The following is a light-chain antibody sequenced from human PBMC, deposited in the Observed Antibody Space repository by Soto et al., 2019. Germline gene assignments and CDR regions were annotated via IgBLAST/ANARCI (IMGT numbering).Light chain of an antibody. J-gene: IGKJ1*01. CDR1: QSVTNL. V-gene: IGKV1-5*03. CDR3: QQYERYST. Sequence: DIQMTQSPSTLSASVGDRVTITCRASQSVTNLLAWYQQKPGEAPRLLMYKASSLESGVPSRFSGSGYGTEFTLTISGLQPEDSATYYCQQYERYSTFGQGTKVDIK. CDR2: KAS.